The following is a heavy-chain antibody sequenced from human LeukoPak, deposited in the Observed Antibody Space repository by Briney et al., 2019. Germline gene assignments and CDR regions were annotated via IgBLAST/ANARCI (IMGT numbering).Heavy chain of an antibody. CDR1: GGSFSGYY. J-gene: IGHJ5*02. CDR3: AREGYDSSGYYYRNWFDP. CDR2: IYYSGST. Sequence: PSETLSLTCAVYGGSFSGYYWSWIRQPPGKGLEWIGYIYYSGSTNYNPSLKSRVTISVDTSKNQFSLKLSSVTAADTAVYYCAREGYDSSGYYYRNWFDPWGQGTLVTVSS. D-gene: IGHD3-22*01. V-gene: IGHV4-59*01.